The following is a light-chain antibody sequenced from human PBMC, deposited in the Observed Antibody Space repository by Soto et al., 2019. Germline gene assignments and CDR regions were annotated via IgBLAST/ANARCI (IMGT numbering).Light chain of an antibody. CDR3: QQYASSSTWT. V-gene: IGKV3-20*01. J-gene: IGKJ1*01. CDR2: AAS. Sequence: EIVLTQSTGTLSLSPGERATLSCRASQSVSSAYLAWYQHKPGQPPTLLIYAASSRVTGIPDRFSGSGSGTDFTLTISRLEPEDFAVYYCQQYASSSTWTFGQGTKVEI. CDR1: QSVSSAY.